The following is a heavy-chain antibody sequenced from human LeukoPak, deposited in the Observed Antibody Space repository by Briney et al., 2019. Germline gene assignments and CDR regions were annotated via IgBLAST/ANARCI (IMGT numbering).Heavy chain of an antibody. CDR3: AREGPIQFLEQIDF. CDR2: IHHSGIT. D-gene: IGHD3-3*01. CDR1: DYSISNTYY. Sequence: SETLSLTYTVSDYSISNTYYWGWIRQPPGKGLEWIGNIHHSGITNYNPSLKSRVSISIDTSKNQFSLKLTSLRAADTAVYYCAREGPIQFLEQIDFWGQGSLVTVSS. V-gene: IGHV4-38-2*02. J-gene: IGHJ4*02.